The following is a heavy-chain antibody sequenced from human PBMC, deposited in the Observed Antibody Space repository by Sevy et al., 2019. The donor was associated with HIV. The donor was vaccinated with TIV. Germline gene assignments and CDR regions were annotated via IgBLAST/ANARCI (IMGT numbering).Heavy chain of an antibody. J-gene: IGHJ4*02. CDR1: GFTFSDHY. Sequence: GGSLRLSCAASGFTFSDHYMEWVRQAPGKGLEWVGRIRNKADSYTTEYAASVKGRFTISRDDSMNSLYLLMNSLKTEDTAVYYCATHAGIAASGRVFDYRGQGTLVTVSS. CDR2: IRNKADSYTT. D-gene: IGHD6-13*01. V-gene: IGHV3-72*01. CDR3: ATHAGIAASGRVFDY.